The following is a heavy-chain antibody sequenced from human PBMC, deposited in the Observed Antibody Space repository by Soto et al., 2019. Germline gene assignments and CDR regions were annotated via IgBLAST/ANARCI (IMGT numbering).Heavy chain of an antibody. D-gene: IGHD3-9*01. CDR1: GGSISSSSTY. Sequence: QLQLQESGPGLVKPSQTLSLTCTVSGGSISSSSTYLDWIRQPPEKGLEWMGSIYYSGSTNYSPSLKSRVTISVDTSTNQFSLKLSSVTAADTAVYYCARTYYDILPGFNWFDSWGQGTLVTVSS. V-gene: IGHV4-39*01. CDR3: ARTYYDILPGFNWFDS. J-gene: IGHJ5*01. CDR2: IYYSGST.